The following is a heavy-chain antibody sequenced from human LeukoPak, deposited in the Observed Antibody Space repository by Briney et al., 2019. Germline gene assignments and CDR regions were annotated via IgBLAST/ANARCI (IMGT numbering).Heavy chain of an antibody. CDR2: INHSGST. D-gene: IGHD5-18*01. CDR3: GRGGYNYGQSNRYFDL. J-gene: IGHJ2*01. Sequence: SETLSLTCAVYGGSFSGYYWSWIRQPPGKGLEWIGEINHSGSTNYNPSLKSRVTISVDTSKNQFSLKLSSVTAADPAVYYCGRGGYNYGQSNRYFDLLGRGTLVTVSA. CDR1: GGSFSGYY. V-gene: IGHV4-34*01.